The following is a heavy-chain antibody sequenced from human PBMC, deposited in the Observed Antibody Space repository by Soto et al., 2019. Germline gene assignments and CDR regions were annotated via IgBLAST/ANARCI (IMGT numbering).Heavy chain of an antibody. CDR2: IYYSGST. D-gene: IGHD3-3*01. CDR3: ARDRGLLTIFGGGGYMDV. J-gene: IGHJ6*03. CDR1: GGSISSYY. V-gene: IGHV4-59*01. Sequence: SETLSLTCTVSGGSISSYYWSWIRQPPGKGLEWIGYIYYSGSTNYNPSLKSRVTISVDTSKNQFSLKLSSVTAADTAVYYCARDRGLLTIFGGGGYMDVWGKGTTVTVSS.